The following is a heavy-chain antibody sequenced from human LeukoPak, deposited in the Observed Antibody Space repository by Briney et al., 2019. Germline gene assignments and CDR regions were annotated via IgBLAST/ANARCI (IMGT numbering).Heavy chain of an antibody. CDR2: ISAYNGNT. CDR1: GYTFTSYG. Sequence: LGASVKVSCKASGYTFTSYGISWVRQAPGQGLEWMGWISAYNGNTNYAQKLQGRVTMTTDTSTSTAYMELRSLRSVDTAVYYCARDWVAFGGVIANWFDPWGQGTLVTVSS. D-gene: IGHD3-16*02. CDR3: ARDWVAFGGVIANWFDP. V-gene: IGHV1-18*01. J-gene: IGHJ5*02.